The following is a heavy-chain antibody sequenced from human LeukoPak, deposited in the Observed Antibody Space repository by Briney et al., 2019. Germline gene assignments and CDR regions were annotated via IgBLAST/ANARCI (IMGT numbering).Heavy chain of an antibody. Sequence: PGGSLRLSCAASRFTFSSYATSWVRQAPGKGLQRVSTVSGSGGNTYYADSVKGRFTISRDNSKNTLYLQMNSLRAEDTAVYYCAKAQGGSYPLDYWGQGTLVTVSS. CDR1: RFTFSSYA. CDR3: AKAQGGSYPLDY. D-gene: IGHD1-26*01. J-gene: IGHJ4*02. V-gene: IGHV3-23*01. CDR2: VSGSGGNT.